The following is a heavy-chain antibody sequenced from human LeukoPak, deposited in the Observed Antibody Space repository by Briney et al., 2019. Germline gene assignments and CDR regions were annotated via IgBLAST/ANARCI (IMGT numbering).Heavy chain of an antibody. D-gene: IGHD6-6*01. Sequence: SVKVSCEASGYTFTGYYMHWVRQAPGQGLEWMGRINPNSGGTNYAQKFQGRVTMTRDTSISTAYMELSRLRSDDTAVYYCARDRGIAAPSGPWGQGTLVTVSS. J-gene: IGHJ5*02. CDR1: GYTFTGYY. V-gene: IGHV1-2*06. CDR3: ARDRGIAAPSGP. CDR2: INPNSGGT.